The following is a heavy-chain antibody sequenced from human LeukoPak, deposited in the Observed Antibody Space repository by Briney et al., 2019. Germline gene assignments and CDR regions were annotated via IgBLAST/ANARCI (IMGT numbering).Heavy chain of an antibody. D-gene: IGHD5-12*01. CDR3: ARLSLGQDDEAVATSALDY. J-gene: IGHJ4*02. Sequence: GESLKISCKGSGYSFTSYWIGWVRQMPGKGLEWMGIIYPGDSDTRYSPSFQGQVTISADKSISTAYLQWSSLKASDTAMYYCARLSLGQDDEAVATSALDYWGQGTLVTVSS. V-gene: IGHV5-51*01. CDR1: GYSFTSYW. CDR2: IYPGDSDT.